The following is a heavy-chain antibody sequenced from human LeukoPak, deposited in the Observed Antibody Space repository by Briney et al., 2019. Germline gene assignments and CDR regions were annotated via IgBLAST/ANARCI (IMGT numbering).Heavy chain of an antibody. CDR2: INHSGST. CDR1: GXSFSGYY. J-gene: IGHJ5*02. Sequence: SETLSLTCAVYGXSFSGYYWSWIRQPPGKGLEWIGEINHSGSTNYNPSLKSRVTISVDTSKNQLSLKLSSVTAEDTAVYYCARHTLLWFGELQNWFDPWGQGTLVTVSS. CDR3: ARHTLLWFGELQNWFDP. V-gene: IGHV4-34*01. D-gene: IGHD3-10*01.